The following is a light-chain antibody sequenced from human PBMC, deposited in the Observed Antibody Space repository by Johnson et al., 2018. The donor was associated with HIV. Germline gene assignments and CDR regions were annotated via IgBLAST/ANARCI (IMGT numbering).Light chain of an antibody. J-gene: IGLJ1*01. CDR3: GTWDSSLSTSV. Sequence: QSVLTQPPSVSAAPGQKVTISCSGSSSNIGNNYVSWYQQLPGTAPKLLIYDNNKRPSGIPDRFSGSTSGTSATLGITGLQTGDEADYYCGTWDSSLSTSVVGTGPQVTVL. CDR1: SSNIGNNY. CDR2: DNN. V-gene: IGLV1-51*01.